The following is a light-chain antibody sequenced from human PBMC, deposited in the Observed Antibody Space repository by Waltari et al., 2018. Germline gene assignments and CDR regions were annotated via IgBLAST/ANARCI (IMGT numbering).Light chain of an antibody. Sequence: QAVLTQPSSLSASPGASASLTCTLRSGINVGTYRIYWYQQKPGSPPQYLLSYKSDSDKQPGAGVPSRLSGSKEASANAGILLISGLQSDDEADYYCLIWHSSAVVFGGGTKLTVL. CDR3: LIWHSSAVV. J-gene: IGLJ2*01. CDR1: SGINVGTYR. V-gene: IGLV5-45*02. CDR2: YKSDSDK.